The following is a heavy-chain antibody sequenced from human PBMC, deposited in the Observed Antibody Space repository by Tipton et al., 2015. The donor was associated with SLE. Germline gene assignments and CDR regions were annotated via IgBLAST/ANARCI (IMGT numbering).Heavy chain of an antibody. CDR1: GGSTNSYY. V-gene: IGHV4-4*08. CDR3: ASPMLSNWYFDL. CDR2: IYDSGST. Sequence: TLSLTCTVSGGSTNSYYWTWIRQPPGKGLEWIGRIYDSGSTNYNPSLKSRVTISVDTSKNQFSLKLSSVTAADTAVYYCASPMLSNWYFDLWGRGTLVTVSS. D-gene: IGHD2-8*01. J-gene: IGHJ2*01.